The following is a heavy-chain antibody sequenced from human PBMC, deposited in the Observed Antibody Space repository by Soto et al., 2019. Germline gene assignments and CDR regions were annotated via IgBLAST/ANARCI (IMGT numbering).Heavy chain of an antibody. CDR2: ISGPGGST. CDR1: GFIFSNYA. D-gene: IGHD6-19*01. Sequence: EVQLLESGGGLVQPGGSLRLSCEASGFIFSNYAMTWVRQAAGKGLEWVSSISGPGGSTYYADSVQGRFTISRDNSKNTLCLQMHSQRADDTALYFCARDERIAVAGTDTWGQGILVTVTS. V-gene: IGHV3-23*01. CDR3: ARDERIAVAGTDT. J-gene: IGHJ5*02.